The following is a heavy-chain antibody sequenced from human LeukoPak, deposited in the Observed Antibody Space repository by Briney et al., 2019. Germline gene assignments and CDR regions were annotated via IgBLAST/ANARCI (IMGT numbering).Heavy chain of an antibody. Sequence: PSQTLSLTCTVSGDSISSGDYYWSWIRQPAGKGLEWIGRISSSGSTNYNPSLKSRVTISVDTSKNQFSLKLSSVTAADTAVYYCARGSGYYDSSGYLGVAHYWGQGTLVTVSS. J-gene: IGHJ4*02. CDR1: GDSISSGDYY. D-gene: IGHD3-22*01. CDR2: ISSSGST. V-gene: IGHV4-61*02. CDR3: ARGSGYYDSSGYLGVAHY.